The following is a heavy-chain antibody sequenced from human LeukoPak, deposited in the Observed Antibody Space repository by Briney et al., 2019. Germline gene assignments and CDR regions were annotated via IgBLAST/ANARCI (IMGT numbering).Heavy chain of an antibody. V-gene: IGHV4-39*01. Sequence: SGTVSLTCTVCGDFISSSSYYWVWIREPPGKGLEWFGSIYYYDGTYTNPTRQSRVTIPVDTSKNQYSLKLNSVTAADTAVYYCASLIVVVVAATADYWGQGTLVTVSS. CDR1: GDFISSSSYY. D-gene: IGHD2-15*01. CDR2: IYYYDGT. J-gene: IGHJ4*02. CDR3: ASLIVVVVAATADY.